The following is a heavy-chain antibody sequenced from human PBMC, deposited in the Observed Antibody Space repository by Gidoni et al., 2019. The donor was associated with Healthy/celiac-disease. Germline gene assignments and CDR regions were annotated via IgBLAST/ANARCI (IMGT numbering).Heavy chain of an antibody. CDR3: AKDIQSAAAGRGYFQH. V-gene: IGHV3-9*01. D-gene: IGHD6-13*01. J-gene: IGHJ1*01. Sequence: EVQLVESGGGLVQPGRSLRLSCAASGFTFDDYAMHWVRQAPGKGLEWVSGISWNSGSIGYADSVKGRFTISRDNAKNSLYLQMTSLRAEDTALYYCAKDIQSAAAGRGYFQHWGQGTLVTVSS. CDR2: ISWNSGSI. CDR1: GFTFDDYA.